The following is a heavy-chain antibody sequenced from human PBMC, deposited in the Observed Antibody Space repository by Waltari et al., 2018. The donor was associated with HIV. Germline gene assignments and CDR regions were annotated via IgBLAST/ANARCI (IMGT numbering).Heavy chain of an antibody. Sequence: QVQLVQSGAEVKKPGSSVKVSCKASGGTFIRYAISGVRQAPGQGLEWMGGIIPIFGTANYAQKFQGRVTITADESTSTAYMELSSLRSEDTAVYYCARGHSSTSPPQYYFDYWGQGTLVTVSS. CDR1: GGTFIRYA. CDR2: IIPIFGTA. CDR3: ARGHSSTSPPQYYFDY. J-gene: IGHJ4*02. V-gene: IGHV1-69*01. D-gene: IGHD2-2*01.